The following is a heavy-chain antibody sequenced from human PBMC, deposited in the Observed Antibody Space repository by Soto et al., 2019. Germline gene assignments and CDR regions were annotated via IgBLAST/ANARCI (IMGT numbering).Heavy chain of an antibody. D-gene: IGHD3-3*01. Sequence: PGGSLRLSCAASGFTVSSNYMSWVRQAPGKGLEWVSVIYSGGSTYYADSVKGRFTISRDNSKNTLYLQMNSLRAEDTAVYYCARGYYDFWTRPLNLIGDCYYMDVRGKGTTVTVSS. CDR1: GFTVSSNY. V-gene: IGHV3-66*01. J-gene: IGHJ6*03. CDR2: IYSGGST. CDR3: ARGYYDFWTRPLNLIGDCYYMDV.